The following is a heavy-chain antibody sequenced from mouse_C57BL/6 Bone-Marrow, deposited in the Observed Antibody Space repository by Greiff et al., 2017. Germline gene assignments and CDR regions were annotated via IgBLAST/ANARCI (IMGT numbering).Heavy chain of an antibody. D-gene: IGHD3-2*02. CDR3: AKTAQAWEFAY. J-gene: IGHJ3*01. Sequence: QVQLKQSGAELVMPGASVKLSCKASGYTFTSYWMHWVKQRPGQGLEWIGEIDPSDSYTNYNQKFKGKSTLTVDKYSSTAYMQLSSLTSEDAAVYYCAKTAQAWEFAYWGQGTLVTVSA. V-gene: IGHV1-69*01. CDR2: IDPSDSYT. CDR1: GYTFTSYW.